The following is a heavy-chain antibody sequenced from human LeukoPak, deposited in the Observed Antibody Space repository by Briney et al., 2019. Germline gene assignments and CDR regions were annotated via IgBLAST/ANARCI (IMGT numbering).Heavy chain of an antibody. Sequence: SETLSLTCTVSGGSISSYYWSWVRQPPGKGLEWIGYIQNSVTNYTDNPSLQSRVTISVDTSKNQFSLKVTSVTAADTAVYYCVRSPQLDPWGQGTLVTVSS. CDR2: IQNSVTNY. CDR1: GGSISSYY. V-gene: IGHV4-59*01. J-gene: IGHJ5*02. CDR3: VRSPQLDP.